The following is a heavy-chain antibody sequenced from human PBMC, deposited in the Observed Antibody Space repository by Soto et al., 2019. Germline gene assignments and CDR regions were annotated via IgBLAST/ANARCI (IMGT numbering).Heavy chain of an antibody. J-gene: IGHJ4*02. D-gene: IGHD3-10*01. Sequence: SGGSLRLSCAVSGFTFTSYVMNWVRQTPGKGLEWVSAVNGGGTTYYTDSVKGRFTISRDNSKNMVYLQMSSLRAEDTAVYYCARDQIGYGRFDYWGQGAQVTVSS. CDR3: ARDQIGYGRFDY. CDR2: VNGGGTT. CDR1: GFTFTSYV. V-gene: IGHV3-23*01.